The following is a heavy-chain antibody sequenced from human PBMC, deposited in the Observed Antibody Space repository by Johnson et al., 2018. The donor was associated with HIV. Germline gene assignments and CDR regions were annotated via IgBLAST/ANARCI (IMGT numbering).Heavy chain of an antibody. D-gene: IGHD4-17*01. CDR2: IYSGGST. Sequence: MLLVESGGGLVQRGGSLRLSCAASGFTVSSNYMSWVRQAPGKGLEWVSIIYSGGSTYYADSVKGRFTISRDNSKNTLYLQMNSLRAEDTAVYYCAKGENDYGDYGLDAFDIWGQGTMVTVSS. CDR3: AKGENDYGDYGLDAFDI. J-gene: IGHJ3*02. CDR1: GFTVSSNY. V-gene: IGHV3-66*01.